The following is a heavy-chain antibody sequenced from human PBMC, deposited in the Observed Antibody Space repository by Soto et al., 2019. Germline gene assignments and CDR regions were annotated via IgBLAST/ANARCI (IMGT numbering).Heavy chain of an antibody. Sequence: QITLKESGPTLVKPTQTLTLTCKFPVFSISTSGVGVGWIRQPPGKALQWLALIYWDDDKRYSPSLKSRLTITKDTTKIQVVLTRTNLDPADTATYYRAHRRSGNWDFDYWGQGTLVTVSS. CDR2: IYWDDDK. J-gene: IGHJ4*02. D-gene: IGHD7-27*01. CDR1: VFSISTSGVG. V-gene: IGHV2-5*02. CDR3: AHRRSGNWDFDY.